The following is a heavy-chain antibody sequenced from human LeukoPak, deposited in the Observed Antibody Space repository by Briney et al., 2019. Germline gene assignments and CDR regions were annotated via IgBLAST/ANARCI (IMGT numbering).Heavy chain of an antibody. J-gene: IGHJ5*02. CDR1: GGSFSGYY. CDR2: INHSGST. Sequence: SETLSLTCAVYGGSFSGYYWSCIRHPPGKRREWIGEINHSGSTNYNPSLKSRVTISVDTSKKQFSLKLSSVTAADTAVYYCARPSYGSGLYNWFDPWGQGTLVPVSS. D-gene: IGHD3-10*01. CDR3: ARPSYGSGLYNWFDP. V-gene: IGHV4-34*01.